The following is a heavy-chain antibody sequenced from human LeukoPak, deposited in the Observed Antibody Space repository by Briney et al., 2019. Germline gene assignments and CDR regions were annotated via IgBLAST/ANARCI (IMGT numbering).Heavy chain of an antibody. Sequence: GGSLRLSCAASGFTFGSYAMNWVRQAPGKGLEWVSDINGSGGTTHYADSVKGRFTISRDNSKNALSLQMNSLRAEDTAVYYCAKERRLTTAFDYWGQGTLVTVSS. D-gene: IGHD4-17*01. CDR3: AKERRLTTAFDY. V-gene: IGHV3-23*01. CDR2: INGSGGTT. J-gene: IGHJ4*02. CDR1: GFTFGSYA.